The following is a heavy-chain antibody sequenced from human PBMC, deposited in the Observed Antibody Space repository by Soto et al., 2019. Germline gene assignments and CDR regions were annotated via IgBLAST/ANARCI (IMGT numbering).Heavy chain of an antibody. CDR2: TSHDGSQK. CDR1: GFTFNDYG. CDR3: TRGDYYDSSGTFSDAFDI. V-gene: IGHV3-7*04. D-gene: IGHD3-22*01. Sequence: GGSLRLSCAASGFTFNDYGMQWVRQAPGKGLEWVAATSHDGSQKWYVDSVKGRFAISRDNAKNSLFLQMNRLRAEDTAVYYCTRGDYYDSSGTFSDAFDIWGQGTMVTVSS. J-gene: IGHJ3*02.